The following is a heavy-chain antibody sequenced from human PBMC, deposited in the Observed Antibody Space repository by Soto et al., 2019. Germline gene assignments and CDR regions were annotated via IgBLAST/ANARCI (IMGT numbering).Heavy chain of an antibody. CDR2: IYYSGST. CDR1: GGSISSSSYY. CDR3: ASIYYDFWSGYYDSDAFDI. V-gene: IGHV4-39*01. D-gene: IGHD3-3*01. J-gene: IGHJ3*02. Sequence: QLQLQESGPGLVKPSETLSLTCTVSGGSISSSSYYWGWIRQPPGKGLEWIGSIYYSGSTYYNPSIKSRVTISVETSKNQCSLKLSSVTAADTAVYYCASIYYDFWSGYYDSDAFDIWGQGTIVTVSS.